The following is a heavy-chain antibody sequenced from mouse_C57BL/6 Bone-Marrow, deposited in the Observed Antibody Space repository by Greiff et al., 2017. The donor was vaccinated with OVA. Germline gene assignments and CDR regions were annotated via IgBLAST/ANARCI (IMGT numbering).Heavy chain of an antibody. CDR2: ISGGGGNT. V-gene: IGHV5-9*01. J-gene: IGHJ2*01. CDR3: ARHASYYYGLDY. D-gene: IGHD1-1*01. Sequence: EVQLVESGGGLVKPGGSLKLSCAASGFTFSSYTMSWVRQTPEQRLEWVATISGGGGNTYYPDSVKGRFTISRDNAKNTLYLQMSSLRSEDTALYYCARHASYYYGLDYWGQGTTLTVSS. CDR1: GFTFSSYT.